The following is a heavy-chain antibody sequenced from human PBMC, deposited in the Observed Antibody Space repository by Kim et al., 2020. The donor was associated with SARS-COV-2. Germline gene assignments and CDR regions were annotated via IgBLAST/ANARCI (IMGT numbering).Heavy chain of an antibody. CDR3: VKDPDGRGGSYSDDAFDI. J-gene: IGHJ3*02. V-gene: IGHV3-64D*06. Sequence: KGRFTNSRENSKNTLYLQMSSLRAEDTAVYYCVKDPDGRGGSYSDDAFDIWGQGTMVTVSS. D-gene: IGHD1-26*01.